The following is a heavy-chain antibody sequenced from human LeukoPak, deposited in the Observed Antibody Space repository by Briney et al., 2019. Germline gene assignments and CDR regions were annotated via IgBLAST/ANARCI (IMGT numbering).Heavy chain of an antibody. CDR1: GFTFSNAW. J-gene: IGHJ4*02. D-gene: IGHD6-13*01. V-gene: IGHV3-15*01. CDR2: NKSKTDGGTT. Sequence: PGGSLRLSCAASGFTFSNAWMSWVRQAPGKGLEWVGRNKSKTDGGTTDYAAPVKGRFTISRDDSKNTLYLQMNSLKTEDTAVYYCTTGYAWKQQLVQDDYWGQGTLVTVSS. CDR3: TTGYAWKQQLVQDDY.